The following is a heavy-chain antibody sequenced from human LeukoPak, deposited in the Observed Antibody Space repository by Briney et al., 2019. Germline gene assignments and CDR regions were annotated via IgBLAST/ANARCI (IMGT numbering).Heavy chain of an antibody. J-gene: IGHJ4*02. CDR2: ICSSDGGS. D-gene: IGHD2-8*02. Sequence: GGSLRLSCEASGFAFSTDAMSWVREAPGEGLQWVSGICSSDGGSYYTGSVEGRFAISRDNSKNTVYLQMNNLRAEDTAVYYCAKCMSESGVCLNFDHWGQGTLVAVSS. CDR1: GFAFSTDA. CDR3: AKCMSESGVCLNFDH. V-gene: IGHV3-23*01.